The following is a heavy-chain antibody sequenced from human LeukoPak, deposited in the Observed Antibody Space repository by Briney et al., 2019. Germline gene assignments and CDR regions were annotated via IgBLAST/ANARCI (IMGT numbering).Heavy chain of an antibody. D-gene: IGHD2-21*01. CDR3: ARDRQCGY. CDR1: GYTFTSYG. CDR2: ISPYNGNT. J-gene: IGHJ4*02. Sequence: GASVKVSCKASGYTFTSYGISWVRRAPGQGLEWMGWISPYNGNTNSAPKLQGRLTMTTDTSTSTAYMELRSLRSDDTAVYYCARDRQCGYWGQGTLVTVSS. V-gene: IGHV1-18*01.